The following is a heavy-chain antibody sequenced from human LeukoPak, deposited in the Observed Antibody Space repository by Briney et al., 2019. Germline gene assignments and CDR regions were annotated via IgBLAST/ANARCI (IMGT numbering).Heavy chain of an antibody. CDR1: GYTLTELS. CDR2: FYPEDGET. Sequence: ASVKVSCKVSGYTLTELSMHWVRQAPGKGLEGMGGFYPEDGETIYAQKFQGRVTMTEDTSTDTAYMELSSLRSEDTAVYYCATDQLYYDYVWGSYRRGYLDYLGQGTLVTVSS. D-gene: IGHD3-16*02. CDR3: ATDQLYYDYVWGSYRRGYLDY. V-gene: IGHV1-24*01. J-gene: IGHJ4*02.